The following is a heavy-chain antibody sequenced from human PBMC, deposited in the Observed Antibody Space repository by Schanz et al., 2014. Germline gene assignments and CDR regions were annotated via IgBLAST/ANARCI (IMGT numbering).Heavy chain of an antibody. CDR2: IYSSGST. J-gene: IGHJ4*02. V-gene: IGHV3-53*01. CDR1: GFTVSNSY. D-gene: IGHD6-13*01. Sequence: DVQLVDSGGGLVQPGGSLRLSCAASGFTVSNSYIHWVRQAPGKGLEWVSTIYSSGSTYYADSVKGRFTTSRDNGKKSMYLQMNSLRAEDTAVYYCARLDSSSWYPRYWGQGTLVTVSS. CDR3: ARLDSSSWYPRY.